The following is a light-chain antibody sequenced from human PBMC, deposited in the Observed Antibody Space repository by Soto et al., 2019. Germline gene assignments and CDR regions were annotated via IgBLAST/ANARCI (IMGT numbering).Light chain of an antibody. V-gene: IGLV2-11*01. Sequence: QSALAQPRSVSGSPGQSVTISCSGTDNDVGGYNFVSWYQQHPGKAPKLMIFDVSKRPSGVPGRFSGSKSGNTASLTISGLQAEDEADYYCCSFAGSLNFVFGTGTKGTVL. CDR3: CSFAGSLNFV. CDR1: DNDVGGYNF. CDR2: DVS. J-gene: IGLJ1*01.